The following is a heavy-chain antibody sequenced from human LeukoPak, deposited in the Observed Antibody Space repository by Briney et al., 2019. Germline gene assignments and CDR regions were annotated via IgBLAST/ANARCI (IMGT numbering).Heavy chain of an antibody. CDR3: APPEPFDY. V-gene: IGHV3-23*01. J-gene: IGHJ4*02. D-gene: IGHD1-14*01. CDR2: VVGTGGT. Sequence: GGSLRLSCAVSGFTLTNHAVSWVRQAPGKGLEWVSIVVGTGGTYYADSVRGRFILSRDNSKNTVYLQMNSLRAEDAAVYYCAPPEPFDYWGQGTLVTVSS. CDR1: GFTLTNHA.